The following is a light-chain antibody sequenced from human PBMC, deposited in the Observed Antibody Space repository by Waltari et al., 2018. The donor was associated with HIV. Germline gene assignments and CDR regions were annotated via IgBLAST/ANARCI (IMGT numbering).Light chain of an antibody. CDR3: QSFDSNLVV. CDR2: EDK. CDR1: SGTIANNY. Sequence: NFMLTQPHSVSESPGKTVTISCTRSSGTIANNYVQWYQQRPGSSPTTLIFEDKQRPSGIPDRFPGSIDTSSNAASLSTSGLKTEDEAYYYCQSFDSNLVVFGGGTMLTVL. J-gene: IGLJ2*01. V-gene: IGLV6-57*01.